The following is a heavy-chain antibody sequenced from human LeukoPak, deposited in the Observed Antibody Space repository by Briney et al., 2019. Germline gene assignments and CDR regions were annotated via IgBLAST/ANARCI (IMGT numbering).Heavy chain of an antibody. J-gene: IGHJ6*02. D-gene: IGHD5-18*01. V-gene: IGHV3-7*01. CDR2: IKQDGSEK. Sequence: GGSLRLSCAASGFTFSSYWMSWVRQAPGKGLEWVANIKQDGSEKYYVDSVKGRLTISRDNAKNSLYLQMNSLRAEDTAVYYCARDRYSYGPYYYYGMDVWGQGTTVTVSS. CDR3: ARDRYSYGPYYYYGMDV. CDR1: GFTFSSYW.